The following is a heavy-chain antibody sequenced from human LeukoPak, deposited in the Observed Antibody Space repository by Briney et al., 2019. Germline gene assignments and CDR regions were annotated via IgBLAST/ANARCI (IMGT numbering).Heavy chain of an antibody. J-gene: IGHJ3*02. CDR3: VAISYLAFDI. Sequence: GGSLRLSCAASGFTFSSYAMHWVRQAPGKGLEWVSVISYDGSNKYYADSVKGRFTISRDNSKNTLYLQMSSLGAEDTAVYYCVAISYLAFDIWGQGTMVTVSS. V-gene: IGHV3-30-3*01. D-gene: IGHD3-3*01. CDR2: ISYDGSNK. CDR1: GFTFSSYA.